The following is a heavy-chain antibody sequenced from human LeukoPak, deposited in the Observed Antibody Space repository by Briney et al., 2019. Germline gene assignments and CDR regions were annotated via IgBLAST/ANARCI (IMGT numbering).Heavy chain of an antibody. V-gene: IGHV1-3*01. Sequence: ASVKVSCKASGYTFTSYAMHWVRQAHGQRLEWMGWINAGNGNTKYSQKFQGRVTITRDTSASTAYMELRSLRSEDTAVYYCARPETYYYDSSGLLQFDYWGQGTLVTVSS. CDR2: INAGNGNT. CDR1: GYTFTSYA. CDR3: ARPETYYYDSSGLLQFDY. J-gene: IGHJ4*02. D-gene: IGHD3-22*01.